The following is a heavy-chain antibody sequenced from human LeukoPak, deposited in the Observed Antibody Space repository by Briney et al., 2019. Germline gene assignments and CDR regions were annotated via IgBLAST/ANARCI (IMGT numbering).Heavy chain of an antibody. CDR3: ARISSGYCSGGSCNTKGYYLDY. J-gene: IGHJ4*02. V-gene: IGHV1-2*02. CDR1: GYTFTGYY. CDR2: INPDSGGT. D-gene: IGHD2-15*01. Sequence: ASVEVSCKASGYTFTGYYMHWVRQAPGQGLEWMGWINPDSGGTNYAQKFQGRVTMTRDTSISTAYLELSRLRSDDTAVYYCARISSGYCSGGSCNTKGYYLDYWGQGTLVTVSS.